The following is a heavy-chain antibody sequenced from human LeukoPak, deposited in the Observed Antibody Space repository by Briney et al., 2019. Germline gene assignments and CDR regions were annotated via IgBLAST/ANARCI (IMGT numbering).Heavy chain of an antibody. CDR2: ISSSSSYI. J-gene: IGHJ3*02. D-gene: IGHD1-26*01. CDR3: ARCLGATRCAFDI. Sequence: GGSLRLSCAASGFTFSSYSMNWVRRAPGKGLEWVSSISSSSSYIYYADSVKGRFTISRDNAKNSLYLQMNSLRAEDTAVYYCARCLGATRCAFDIWGQGTMVTVSS. V-gene: IGHV3-21*01. CDR1: GFTFSSYS.